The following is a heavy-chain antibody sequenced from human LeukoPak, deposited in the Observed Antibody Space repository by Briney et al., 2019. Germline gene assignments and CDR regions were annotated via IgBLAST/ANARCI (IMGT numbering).Heavy chain of an antibody. CDR3: AKVSSSWYQGWFDY. CDR1: GFTFDDYA. V-gene: IGHV3-9*01. J-gene: IGHJ4*02. CDR2: ISWNSGSI. Sequence: GGSLRLSCAASGFTFDDYAMHWVRQAPGKGLEWVSGISWNSGSIGYADSVKGRFTISRDNAKNSLYLQVNSLRAEDTALYYCAKVSSSWYQGWFDYWGQGTLVTVSS. D-gene: IGHD6-13*01.